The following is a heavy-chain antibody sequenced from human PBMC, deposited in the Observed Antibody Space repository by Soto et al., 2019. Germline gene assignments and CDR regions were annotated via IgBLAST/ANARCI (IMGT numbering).Heavy chain of an antibody. CDR2: IGGSGSPA. J-gene: IGHJ4*02. Sequence: GGSLRLSCEASGYSFSDYYMSWIRQAPGKGLEWVSYIGGSGSPAYYADSVKGRFTISRDNAQRSLYLQMNSLRAEDTAVYYCAREFISSHYFDSWGQGT. D-gene: IGHD6-6*01. CDR3: AREFISSHYFDS. CDR1: GYSFSDYY. V-gene: IGHV3-11*01.